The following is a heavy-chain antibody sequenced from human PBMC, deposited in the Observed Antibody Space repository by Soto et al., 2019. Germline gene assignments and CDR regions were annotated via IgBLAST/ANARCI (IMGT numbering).Heavy chain of an antibody. Sequence: QVQLVQSGAEVKKPGASVKVSCKASGYTFTSYGISWVRQAPGQGLEWMGWISAYNGNTNYAQKLQGRVTMTTDTXXSXSXXELRSLRSDDTAVYYCARSGDYDESSGYYQNGFDPWGQGTLVTVSS. CDR2: ISAYNGNT. CDR1: GYTFTSYG. CDR3: ARSGDYDESSGYYQNGFDP. V-gene: IGHV1-18*01. D-gene: IGHD3-22*01. J-gene: IGHJ5*02.